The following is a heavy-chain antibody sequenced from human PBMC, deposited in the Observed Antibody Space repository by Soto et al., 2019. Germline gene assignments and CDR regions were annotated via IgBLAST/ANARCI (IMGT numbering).Heavy chain of an antibody. Sequence: EVQLLESGGGLVQPGGSLRLSCAASGFTFSSYAMSWARQAPGKGLEWVSAINSGGSAYYADSVRGRFTISRDNSKDTLFLQMYSLRVEDTAMYYCGKDVRAGFEELADYWGQGTLVTVSS. CDR2: INSGGSA. V-gene: IGHV3-23*01. CDR1: GFTFSSYA. CDR3: GKDVRAGFEELADY. J-gene: IGHJ4*02. D-gene: IGHD3-10*01.